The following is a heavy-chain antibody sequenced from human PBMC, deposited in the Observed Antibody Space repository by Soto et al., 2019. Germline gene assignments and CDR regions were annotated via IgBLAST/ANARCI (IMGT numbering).Heavy chain of an antibody. V-gene: IGHV4-59*01. CDR1: GDSIKTNQ. CDR3: ARKGGNPHRIWN. CDR2: ISNSGTA. Sequence: SETLSLTCIVSGDSIKTNQWGWIRQPPGKGLEWIAYISNSGTANHNPSLKSRVTMSIDMARNQFSLHLNSVTAADTAMYYCARKGGNPHRIWNWGQGTLVTVSS. J-gene: IGHJ4*02. D-gene: IGHD3-3*01.